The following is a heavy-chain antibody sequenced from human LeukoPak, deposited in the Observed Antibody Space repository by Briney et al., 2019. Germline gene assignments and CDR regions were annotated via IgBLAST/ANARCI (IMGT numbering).Heavy chain of an antibody. J-gene: IGHJ5*02. V-gene: IGHV1-69*05. CDR3: LRRQALRGRHRAFDP. CDR1: GGTFSNYA. Sequence: GSSVKVSCKASGGTFSNYAISWVRRAPGQGLEWLGGIIPMFGTAKYAQKFQGRVTITTDESTTTAYMELISLRFEDTAVYYCLRRQALRGRHRAFDPWGQGTLVTVTS. D-gene: IGHD6-25*01. CDR2: IIPMFGTA.